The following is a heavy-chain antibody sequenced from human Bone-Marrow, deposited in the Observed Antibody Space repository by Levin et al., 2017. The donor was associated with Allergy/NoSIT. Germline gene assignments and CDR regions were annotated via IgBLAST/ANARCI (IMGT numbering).Heavy chain of an antibody. V-gene: IGHV1-18*01. D-gene: IGHD1-14*01. CDR3: ARDRKAGRPPPDVSWFDP. CDR2: ISTYNGHT. CDR1: GYTFSNYG. J-gene: IGHJ5*02. Sequence: ASVKVSCKASGYTFSNYGVSWVRQAPGQGLEWMGWISTYNGHTNYAQKFRGRVTLTTDTSTNTVYMDLRSLRSDDTAVYYCARDRKAGRPPPDVSWFDPWGQGTLVAVSS.